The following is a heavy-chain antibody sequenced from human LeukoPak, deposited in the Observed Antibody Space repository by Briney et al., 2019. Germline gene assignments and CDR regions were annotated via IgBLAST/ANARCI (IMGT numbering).Heavy chain of an antibody. D-gene: IGHD2-15*01. CDR1: GFTFSSYW. CDR3: AREKTSTQGYYFDY. CDR2: IKQDGSEK. Sequence: SGGSLRLSCAASGFTFSSYWMSWVRQAPGKGLEWVANIKQDGSEKYYVDSVKGRFTISRDNAKNSLYLQMNSLRAEDTAVYYCAREKTSTQGYYFDYWGQGTLVTVSS. V-gene: IGHV3-7*01. J-gene: IGHJ4*02.